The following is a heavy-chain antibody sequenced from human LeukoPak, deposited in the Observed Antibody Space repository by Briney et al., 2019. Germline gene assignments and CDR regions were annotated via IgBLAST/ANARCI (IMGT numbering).Heavy chain of an antibody. V-gene: IGHV1-2*02. Sequence: ASVKVSCKTSGYTFTGPYMHWVRQAPGQGLEWMGWINPNSGGTNYAQGFQGRVTMTRDTSISTVYMQLSRLHFDDTAVYYCARDRSVGATDDAFDVWGPGTMVTVSS. J-gene: IGHJ3*01. CDR2: INPNSGGT. CDR3: ARDRSVGATDDAFDV. D-gene: IGHD1-26*01. CDR1: GYTFTGPY.